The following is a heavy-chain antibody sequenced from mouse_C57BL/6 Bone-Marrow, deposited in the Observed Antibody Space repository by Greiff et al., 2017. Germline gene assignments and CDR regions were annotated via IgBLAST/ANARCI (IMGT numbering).Heavy chain of an antibody. CDR3: ARPDYSNYWYFDV. Sequence: VKLQQPGAELVKPGASVKMSCKASGYTFTSYWITWVKQRPGQGLEWIGDIYPGSGSTNYNEKFKSKATLTVDTSSSTAYMQLSSLTSEGSAVYYCARPDYSNYWYFDVWGTGTTVTVSS. CDR2: IYPGSGST. CDR1: GYTFTSYW. J-gene: IGHJ1*03. V-gene: IGHV1-55*01. D-gene: IGHD2-5*01.